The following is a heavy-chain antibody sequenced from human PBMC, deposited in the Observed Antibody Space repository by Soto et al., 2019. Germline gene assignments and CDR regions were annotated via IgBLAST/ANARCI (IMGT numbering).Heavy chain of an antibody. D-gene: IGHD3-22*01. Sequence: QVQLVESGGGVVQPGRSLRLSCAASGFTFSSYAMHWVRQAPGKGLEWVAVISYDGSNKYYADSVKGRFTISRDNSKNTLYLQMNSLRAEDTAVYYCARDANTYYYDSSGYDAYYFDYWGQGTLVTVSS. CDR1: GFTFSSYA. V-gene: IGHV3-30-3*01. J-gene: IGHJ4*02. CDR2: ISYDGSNK. CDR3: ARDANTYYYDSSGYDAYYFDY.